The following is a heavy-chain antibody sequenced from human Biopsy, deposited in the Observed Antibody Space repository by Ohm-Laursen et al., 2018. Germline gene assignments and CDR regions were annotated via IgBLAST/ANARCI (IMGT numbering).Heavy chain of an antibody. D-gene: IGHD2-8*01. J-gene: IGHJ4*02. CDR1: GFPFTGFS. CDR3: ARDGEAKYCKHGVCPSDF. CDR2: ISASGNHI. Sequence: SLRLSCAASGFPFTGFSMDWVRQAPGKGLEWVSSISASGNHIYYTGSVKGRFTVSRDNGKNSVYLQMNSLRVEDTAVYYCARDGEAKYCKHGVCPSDFWGQGTLVTVSS. V-gene: IGHV3-21*01.